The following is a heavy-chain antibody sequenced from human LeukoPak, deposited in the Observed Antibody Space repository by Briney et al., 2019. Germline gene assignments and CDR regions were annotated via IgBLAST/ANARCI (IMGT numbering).Heavy chain of an antibody. J-gene: IGHJ2*01. D-gene: IGHD6-19*01. V-gene: IGHV4-4*07. CDR3: ARDRRGGSGWYRYWYFDL. CDR1: GGSFSGYY. Sequence: SETLSLTCAVYGGSFSGYYWSWIRQPAGKGLEWIGRIYTSGSTNYNPSLKSRVTMSVDTSKNQFSLKLSSVTAADTAVYYCARDRRGGSGWYRYWYFDLWGRGTLVTVSS. CDR2: IYTSGST.